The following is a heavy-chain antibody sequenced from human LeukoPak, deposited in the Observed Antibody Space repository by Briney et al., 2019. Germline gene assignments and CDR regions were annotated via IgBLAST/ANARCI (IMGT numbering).Heavy chain of an antibody. CDR3: ASGNYYDSSGYFD. V-gene: IGHV1-69*04. D-gene: IGHD3-22*01. J-gene: IGHJ4*02. CDR1: GGTFSSYA. CDR2: IIPILGIA. Sequence: ASVKVSCKASGGTFSSYAISWVRQAPGQGLEWMGRIIPILGIANYAQKFQGRVTITADKSTSTAYMELSSLRSEDTAVYYCASGNYYDSSGYFDWGQGTLVTVSS.